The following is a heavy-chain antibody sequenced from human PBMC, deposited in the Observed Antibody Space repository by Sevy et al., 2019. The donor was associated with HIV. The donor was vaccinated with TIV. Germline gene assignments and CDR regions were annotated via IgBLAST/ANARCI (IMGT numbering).Heavy chain of an antibody. V-gene: IGHV3-49*04. J-gene: IGHJ4*02. Sequence: GGSLRLSCTASGFTFGDYCMSWVRQAPGKGLEWIAFLRSDVYGGTVDHAASVRGRFVISRDDSKTIAYLQMNDLKTEDTGVYYCTRWKAAQSIFDYWGQGALVTVSS. CDR1: GFTFGDYC. CDR3: TRWKAAQSIFDY. D-gene: IGHD6-13*01. CDR2: LRSDVYGGTV.